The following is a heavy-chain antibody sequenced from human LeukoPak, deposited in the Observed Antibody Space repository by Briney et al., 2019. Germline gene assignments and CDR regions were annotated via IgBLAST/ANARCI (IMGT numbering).Heavy chain of an antibody. V-gene: IGHV4-38-2*02. Sequence: SETLSLTCTVSGYSISSGYYWGWIRQPPGKGLEWIGSIYHSGSTYYNPPLKSRVTISVDTSKNQFSLKLSSVTAADTAVYYCARVGDGYNVDYWGQGTLVTVSS. CDR1: GYSISSGYY. D-gene: IGHD5-24*01. J-gene: IGHJ4*02. CDR2: IYHSGST. CDR3: ARVGDGYNVDY.